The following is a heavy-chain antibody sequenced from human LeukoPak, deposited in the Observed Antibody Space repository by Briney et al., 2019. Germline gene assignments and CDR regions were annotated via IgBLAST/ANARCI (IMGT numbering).Heavy chain of an antibody. J-gene: IGHJ4*02. D-gene: IGHD1-26*01. Sequence: PGGSLRLSCAASGFSLSDHYMDWVRQAPGKGLEWVGRTRNKVKGYTTAYAASVKGRFNISRDDSKNSLYLQMNSLKTEDAAVYYCARGGGREPLDYWGQGTLVTVSS. CDR2: TRNKVKGYTT. V-gene: IGHV3-72*01. CDR1: GFSLSDHY. CDR3: ARGGGREPLDY.